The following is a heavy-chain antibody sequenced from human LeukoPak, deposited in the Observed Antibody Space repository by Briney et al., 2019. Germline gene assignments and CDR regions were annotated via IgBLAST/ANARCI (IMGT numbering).Heavy chain of an antibody. D-gene: IGHD1-14*01. Sequence: GGSLRLSCAASGFTVITNDMTWVRQAPGKGLEWVSVLYSDGNTKYADSVQGRFTISRDNSKNTLYLEMNSLSPDDTAVYYCARGVEPLGANTLAYWGQGTLVTVSS. V-gene: IGHV3-53*01. J-gene: IGHJ4*02. CDR2: LYSDGNT. CDR1: GFTVITND. CDR3: ARGVEPLGANTLAY.